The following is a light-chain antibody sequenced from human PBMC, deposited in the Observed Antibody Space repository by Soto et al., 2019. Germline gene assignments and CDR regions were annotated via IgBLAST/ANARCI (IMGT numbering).Light chain of an antibody. J-gene: IGLJ2*01. V-gene: IGLV2-14*01. CDR2: DVS. CDR1: SSDVGGYNY. Sequence: QSALTQPASVSGSPGQAITISCTGPSSDVGGYNYVSWYQQHTGKAPKLMIYDVSNRPSGVSNRFSGSKSGNTASLTISGLQAEDEADYYCILYPSSSYVVFGGGTQLTVL. CDR3: ILYPSSSYVV.